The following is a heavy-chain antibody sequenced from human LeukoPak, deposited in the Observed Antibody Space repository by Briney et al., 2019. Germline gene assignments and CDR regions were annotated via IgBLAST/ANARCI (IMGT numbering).Heavy chain of an antibody. CDR1: GYTFTSYG. Sequence: GASVKVSCKASGYTFTSYGLSWVRQAPGQGLEWMGWISAYHGNTNYAQKLQGRVTITTDTSTSTAYMELRSLRSDDTAVYYCARVVVATSRMIAAAGTWRYYFDYWGQGTLVTVSS. CDR3: ARVVVATSRMIAAAGTWRYYFDY. V-gene: IGHV1-18*01. D-gene: IGHD6-13*01. CDR2: ISAYHGNT. J-gene: IGHJ4*02.